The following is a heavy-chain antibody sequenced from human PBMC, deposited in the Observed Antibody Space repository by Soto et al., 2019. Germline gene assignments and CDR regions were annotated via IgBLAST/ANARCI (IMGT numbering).Heavy chain of an antibody. J-gene: IGHJ6*02. CDR3: ARDYYRFNSGYGFSMDV. CDR2: ISSSSSYT. CDR1: GFTFSDYY. Sequence: GGSLRLSCASSGFTFSDYYMSLIRQATGKGLEWVSYISSSSSYTNYADSVKGRFTISRDNSKNTLYLQMNSLRAEDTAVYYCARDYYRFNSGYGFSMDVWGQGTTVTVSS. D-gene: IGHD5-12*01. V-gene: IGHV3-11*06.